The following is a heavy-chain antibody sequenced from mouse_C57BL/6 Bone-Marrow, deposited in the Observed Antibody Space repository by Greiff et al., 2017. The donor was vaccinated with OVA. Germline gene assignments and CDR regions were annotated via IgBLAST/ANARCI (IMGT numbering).Heavy chain of an antibody. D-gene: IGHD1-1*01. CDR3: ARSHYYGSSHFAY. Sequence: VQLQESGAELARPGASVKLSCKASGYTFTSYGISWVKQRTGQGLEWIGEIYPRSGNTYYNEKFKGKATLTTDKSSSTAYMELRSLTSEDSAVYFCARSHYYGSSHFAYWGQGTLVTVSA. CDR2: IYPRSGNT. J-gene: IGHJ3*01. V-gene: IGHV1-81*01. CDR1: GYTFTSYG.